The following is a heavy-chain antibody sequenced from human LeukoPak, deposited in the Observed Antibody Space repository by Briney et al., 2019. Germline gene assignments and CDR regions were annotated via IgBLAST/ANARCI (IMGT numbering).Heavy chain of an antibody. CDR3: AVVVTPRGNAFDI. Sequence: GESLKISCKGSGYSFTSYWIGWVRQMPGKGLEWMGIIYPGDSDTRYSPSFQGQVTISADKSISTAYLQWSSLKASDTAMYYCAVVVTPRGNAFDIWGQGTMVTVSS. V-gene: IGHV5-51*01. J-gene: IGHJ3*02. CDR1: GYSFTSYW. D-gene: IGHD2-21*02. CDR2: IYPGDSDT.